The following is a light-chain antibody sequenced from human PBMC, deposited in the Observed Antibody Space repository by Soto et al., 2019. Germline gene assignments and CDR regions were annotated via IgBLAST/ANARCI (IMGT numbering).Light chain of an antibody. V-gene: IGKV3-15*01. CDR1: QSVRSN. CDR2: GAS. J-gene: IGKJ4*01. Sequence: EIVMTQSPATLSVSPGERATLFCRASQSVRSNFLAWYQQKPGQAPRLLIYGASTRATGIPARFSGSGSGTEFTLTINSLQSEDFALYYCQQHSAWPLTFGGGTKVEIK. CDR3: QQHSAWPLT.